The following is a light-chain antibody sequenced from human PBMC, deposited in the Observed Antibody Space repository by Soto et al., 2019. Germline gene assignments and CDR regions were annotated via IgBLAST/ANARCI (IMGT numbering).Light chain of an antibody. Sequence: IQLTLSPSSLSASVGDRVTITCRASQGISSYLAWYQQKPGKAPKLLIYAASTLQSGVPSRFSGSGSGTDFTLTISSLQPEDFATYYCQQLNSYPFTFGGGTKVEIK. CDR1: QGISSY. CDR2: AAS. J-gene: IGKJ4*01. V-gene: IGKV1-9*01. CDR3: QQLNSYPFT.